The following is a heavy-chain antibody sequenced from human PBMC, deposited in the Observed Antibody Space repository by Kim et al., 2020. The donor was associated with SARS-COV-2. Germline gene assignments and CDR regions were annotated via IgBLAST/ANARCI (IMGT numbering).Heavy chain of an antibody. V-gene: IGHV1-69*02. Sequence: SVKVSCKASGGTFSSYTISWVRQAPGQGLEWMGRIIPILGIANYAQKFQGRVTITADKSTSTAYMELSSLRSEDTAVYYCARGPYGSGSFSHPWGQGTLVTVSS. D-gene: IGHD3-10*01. J-gene: IGHJ5*02. CDR3: ARGPYGSGSFSHP. CDR2: IIPILGIA. CDR1: GGTFSSYT.